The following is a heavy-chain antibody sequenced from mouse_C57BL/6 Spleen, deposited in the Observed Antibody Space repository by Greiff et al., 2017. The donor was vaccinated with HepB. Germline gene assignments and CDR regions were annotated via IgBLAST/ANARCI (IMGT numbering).Heavy chain of an antibody. CDR3: ARHEAAYYYGSSHWYFDV. J-gene: IGHJ1*03. D-gene: IGHD1-1*01. CDR1: GYTFTEYT. V-gene: IGHV1-62-2*01. CDR2: FYPGSGSI. Sequence: VQLVESGAELVKPGASVKLSCKASGYTFTEYTIHWVKQRSGQGLEWIGWFYPGSGSIKYNEKFKDKATLTADKSSSTVYMELSRLTSEDSAVYFCARHEAAYYYGSSHWYFDVWGTGTTVTVSS.